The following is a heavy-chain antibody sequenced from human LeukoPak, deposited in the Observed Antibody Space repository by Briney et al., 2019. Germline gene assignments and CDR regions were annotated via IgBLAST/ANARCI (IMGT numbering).Heavy chain of an antibody. V-gene: IGHV3-23*01. Sequence: PGGSLRLSCAASGFTFSNYAMSWVRQAPGKGLEWVSAVSGRDDSTYYADSVKGRFTISRDNSKNTLYLQMNSLRGEDTAVYYCAKWGDYDILTGYYDSDYWGQGTLVTVSS. D-gene: IGHD3-9*01. J-gene: IGHJ4*02. CDR1: GFTFSNYA. CDR2: VSGRDDST. CDR3: AKWGDYDILTGYYDSDY.